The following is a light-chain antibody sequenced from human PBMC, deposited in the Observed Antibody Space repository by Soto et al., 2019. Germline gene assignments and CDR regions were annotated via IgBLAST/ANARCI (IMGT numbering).Light chain of an antibody. CDR1: QSIGLA. Sequence: EIVLTQSPATLSLSPGERATLSCRASQSIGLAIAWYQHKPGQAPRLLIFDASQRATGIPARFRGSGSGTDFTLSISSLEPEDFAVYYCQQYNNWPGLTFGGGTKVDIK. CDR2: DAS. V-gene: IGKV3-11*01. J-gene: IGKJ4*01. CDR3: QQYNNWPGLT.